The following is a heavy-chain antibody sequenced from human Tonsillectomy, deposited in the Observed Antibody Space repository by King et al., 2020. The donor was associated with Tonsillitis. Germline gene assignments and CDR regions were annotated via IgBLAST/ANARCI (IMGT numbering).Heavy chain of an antibody. CDR3: ARRGGTTGPFDY. V-gene: IGHV4-39*01. CDR2: IYYSGST. J-gene: IGHJ4*02. CDR1: GGSISSSNYF. D-gene: IGHD1-7*01. Sequence: LQLQESGPGLVKPSETLSLTCTVSGGSISSSNYFWGWIRQPPGKGLEWIGSIYYSGSTYYNPSLKSRVTISVDTSKKQFSVKVRSVTAADTPVYYCARRGGTTGPFDYWGQGTLVTVSS.